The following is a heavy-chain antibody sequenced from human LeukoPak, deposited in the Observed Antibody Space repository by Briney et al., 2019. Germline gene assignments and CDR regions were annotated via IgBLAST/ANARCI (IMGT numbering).Heavy chain of an antibody. V-gene: IGHV1-18*01. J-gene: IGHJ6*03. CDR1: GYTFTSCA. Sequence: ASVKVSCKASGYTFTSCAISWVRQAPGQGLEWMGWISAYNGNTNYAQKLQGRVTMTTDTSTSTAYMELRSLRSDDTAVYYCAREAISYYYYYMDVWGKGTTVTVSS. CDR3: AREAISYYYYYMDV. CDR2: ISAYNGNT. D-gene: IGHD3-9*01.